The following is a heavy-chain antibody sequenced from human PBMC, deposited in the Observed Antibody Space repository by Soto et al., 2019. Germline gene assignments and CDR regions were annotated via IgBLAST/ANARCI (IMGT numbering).Heavy chain of an antibody. Sequence: ASVKVSCKASGGTFSSYAISWVRQAPGQGLEWMGGIIPIFGTANYAQKFQGRVTITADESTSTAYMELSSLRSEDTAVYYCVRAVTLPEDYYDSSGYYYFDYWGQGTLVTVSS. CDR1: GGTFSSYA. D-gene: IGHD3-22*01. CDR3: VRAVTLPEDYYDSSGYYYFDY. CDR2: IIPIFGTA. V-gene: IGHV1-69*13. J-gene: IGHJ4*02.